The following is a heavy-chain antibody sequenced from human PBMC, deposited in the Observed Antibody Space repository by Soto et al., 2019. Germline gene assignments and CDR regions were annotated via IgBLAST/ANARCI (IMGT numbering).Heavy chain of an antibody. Sequence: QVQLQESGPGLVKPSQTLSLTCTVSGGSINTVNYYWSWIRQSPDKGLEWIGNIYNGGTTYNNPSLTSRVTISVDTTNNRFALKLSSVSAADTAVYYCARGPSGDKVDYWGQGTLVTVSS. CDR1: GGSINTVNYY. V-gene: IGHV4-30-4*01. CDR3: ARGPSGDKVDY. CDR2: IYNGGTT. D-gene: IGHD7-27*01. J-gene: IGHJ4*02.